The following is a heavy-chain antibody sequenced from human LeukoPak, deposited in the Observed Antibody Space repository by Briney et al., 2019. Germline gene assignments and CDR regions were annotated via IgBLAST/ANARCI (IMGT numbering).Heavy chain of an antibody. CDR2: IIPIFGTA. D-gene: IGHD3-10*01. CDR3: VIAMVRGVISYHYYYMDV. J-gene: IGHJ6*03. V-gene: IGHV1-69*05. CDR1: GATLSIYA. Sequence: GSSVKVFCKPSGATLSIYAISRVRQAPGQGLVWMGRIIPIFGTANSAQKFQVSFTITTDEFASTAFMELRRLRCVDMAVFFCVIAMVRGVISYHYYYMDVWGKGTTVTVSS.